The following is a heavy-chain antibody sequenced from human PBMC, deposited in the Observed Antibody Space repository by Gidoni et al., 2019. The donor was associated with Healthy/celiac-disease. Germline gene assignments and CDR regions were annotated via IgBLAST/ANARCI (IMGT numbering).Heavy chain of an antibody. CDR2: IIPILGIA. CDR1: GGTFSSYA. D-gene: IGHD5-12*01. J-gene: IGHJ4*02. Sequence: QVQLVQSGAEVKKPGSSVKVSCKASGGTFSSYAISWVRQAPGQGLEWMGRIIPILGIANYAQKFQGRVTITADKSTSTAYMELSSLRSEDTAVYYCARAFDGYNPLDYWGQGTLVTVSS. V-gene: IGHV1-69*09. CDR3: ARAFDGYNPLDY.